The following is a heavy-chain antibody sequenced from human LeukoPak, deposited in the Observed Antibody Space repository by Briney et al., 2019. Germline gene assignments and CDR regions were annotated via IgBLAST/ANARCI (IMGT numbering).Heavy chain of an antibody. D-gene: IGHD1-26*01. J-gene: IGHJ4*02. V-gene: IGHV3-23*01. CDR2: ISGTGSST. Sequence: GGSLRLSCAASGFIFSSSAMTWVRQAPGKGLEWVSAISGTGSSTVYADSVKGRLTISRDNSKNTLHLQMSSLRDEDTAIYYCTKGGSYAPLDYWGQGTLVTVSS. CDR3: TKGGSYAPLDY. CDR1: GFIFSSSA.